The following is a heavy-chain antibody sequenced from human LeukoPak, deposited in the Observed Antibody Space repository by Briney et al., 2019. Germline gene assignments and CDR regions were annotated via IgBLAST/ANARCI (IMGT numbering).Heavy chain of an antibody. CDR3: ARQTAVAGTVLYDY. D-gene: IGHD6-19*01. Sequence: GGSLRLSCAASGFAFSSYSMNWVRQAPGKGLEWVSYIISGGGTTYYADSVKGRFTISRDNAKNSLYLQMNSLRAEDTAVYYCARQTAVAGTVLYDYWGQGTLVTVSS. V-gene: IGHV3-48*01. CDR2: IISGGGTT. J-gene: IGHJ4*02. CDR1: GFAFSSYS.